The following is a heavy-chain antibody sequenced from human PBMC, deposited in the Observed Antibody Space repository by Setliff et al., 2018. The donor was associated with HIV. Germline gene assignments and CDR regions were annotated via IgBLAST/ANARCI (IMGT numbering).Heavy chain of an antibody. Sequence: SETLSLTCAVYGGSFSEYYWSWIRQSPGKGLEWIGEINHSGSTHYNPPLKSRATISVDTSKNQFSLKLRSVTAADTAVYYCARGARLLAAYSDRWDYFYMAVWGKGTTVTVSS. J-gene: IGHJ6*03. CDR1: GGSFSEYY. V-gene: IGHV4-34*01. CDR3: ARGARLLAAYSDRWDYFYMAV. D-gene: IGHD1-26*01. CDR2: INHSGST.